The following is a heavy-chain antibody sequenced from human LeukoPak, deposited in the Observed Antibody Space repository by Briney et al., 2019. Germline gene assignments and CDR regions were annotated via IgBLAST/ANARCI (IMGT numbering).Heavy chain of an antibody. CDR1: GFTFSSYW. J-gene: IGHJ4*02. CDR3: SRSAGYYFGSGSYYKGGY. V-gene: IGHV3-7*01. D-gene: IGHD3-10*01. CDR2: IKQDGSEK. Sequence: GGSLRLSCAASGFTFSSYWMSWVRQAPGKGLEWVANIKQDGSEKYYVDSVKGRFTISRDNAKNSLYLQMNSLRAEDTAVYYCSRSAGYYFGSGSYYKGGYWGQGTLVTVSS.